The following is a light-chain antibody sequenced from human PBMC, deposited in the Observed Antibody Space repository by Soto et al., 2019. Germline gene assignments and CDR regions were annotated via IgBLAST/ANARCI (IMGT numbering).Light chain of an antibody. J-gene: IGLJ3*02. V-gene: IGLV2-14*01. CDR1: GTDVGGYNY. CDR3: CSFTSRSTWL. CDR2: EVS. Sequence: QSALTQPASVSGSPGQSVTISCTGTGTDVGGYNYVSWYQHHPGKAPKLMIYEVSNRPPGVSNRFSGSKSGNTASLSISGLQTEDEADYYCCSFTSRSTWLLGGGTKLTVL.